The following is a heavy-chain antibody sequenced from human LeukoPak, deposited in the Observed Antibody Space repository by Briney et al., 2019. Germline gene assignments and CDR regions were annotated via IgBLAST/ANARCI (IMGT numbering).Heavy chain of an antibody. J-gene: IGHJ3*02. D-gene: IGHD3-10*01. CDR2: IYYSGST. Sequence: SVTLSLTCTVSGGSISSSSHYWGWIRQPPGTGLEWIGSIYYSGSTYYNPSLKSRVTISVDTSKNQFSLKLSSVTAADTAVYYCARDRYGSGSYPSRKTDAFDIWGQGTMVTVSS. CDR3: ARDRYGSGSYPSRKTDAFDI. V-gene: IGHV4-39*02. CDR1: GGSISSSSHY.